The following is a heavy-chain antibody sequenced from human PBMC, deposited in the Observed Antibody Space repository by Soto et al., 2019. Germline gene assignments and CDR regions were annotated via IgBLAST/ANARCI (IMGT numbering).Heavy chain of an antibody. V-gene: IGHV3-43*01. CDR1: GFTFDDYT. J-gene: IGHJ4*02. CDR3: GKDSLSV. Sequence: EVQLVESGGVVVQPGGSLRLSCAASGFTFDDYTMHWVRQAPGKGLEWVSLISWDGGRTYYADSVKGRFTISRDNSKNSLYLRINSLRTQDTALYYCGKDSLSVWGQGTLVTVSS. CDR2: ISWDGGRT.